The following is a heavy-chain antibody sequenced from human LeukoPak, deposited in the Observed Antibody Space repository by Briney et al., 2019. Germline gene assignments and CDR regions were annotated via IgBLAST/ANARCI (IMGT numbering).Heavy chain of an antibody. CDR3: AKGGRVYYDRSGYYSPYYFDY. J-gene: IGHJ4*02. CDR2: ISWNSGSI. CDR1: GFTFDDYA. V-gene: IGHV3-9*01. D-gene: IGHD3-22*01. Sequence: GGSLRLSCAASGFTFDDYAMHWVRQAPGKGLEWVSGISWNSGSIGYADSVKGRFTISRDNAKNSLYLQMNSLRAEDTALYYCAKGGRVYYDRSGYYSPYYFDYWGQGTLVTVSS.